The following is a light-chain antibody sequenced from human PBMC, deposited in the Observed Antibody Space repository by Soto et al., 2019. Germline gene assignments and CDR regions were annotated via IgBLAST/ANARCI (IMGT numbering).Light chain of an antibody. CDR2: DAS. Sequence: EIVLTQSPATLSLSPGERATLSCRASQSVSSYLAWYQQKPGQAPMLLIYDASNRATGIPARFSGSGSGTDFTLTISSLEPEDFAVYYCQQRRNWPRGTFGQANKLEIK. CDR1: QSVSSY. V-gene: IGKV3-11*01. J-gene: IGKJ2*02. CDR3: QQRRNWPRGT.